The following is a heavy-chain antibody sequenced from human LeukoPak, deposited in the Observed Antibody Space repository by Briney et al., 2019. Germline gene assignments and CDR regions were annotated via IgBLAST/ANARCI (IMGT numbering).Heavy chain of an antibody. J-gene: IGHJ4*02. Sequence: ASVKVCCKTSGYTFTSYGITWVRQAPGPGLEWMAWISPYNGVTHYAQNLHGRVSVITDTSTTTAYLEMKSLRSGDTAVYYCARVRRSTWHIDYWGQGSLVTVSS. CDR2: ISPYNGVT. D-gene: IGHD1-1*01. V-gene: IGHV1-18*01. CDR3: ARVRRSTWHIDY. CDR1: GYTFTSYG.